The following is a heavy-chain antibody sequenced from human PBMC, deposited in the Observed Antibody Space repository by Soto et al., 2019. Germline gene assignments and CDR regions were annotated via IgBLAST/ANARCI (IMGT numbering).Heavy chain of an antibody. V-gene: IGHV4-59*01. CDR1: GGSISSYY. J-gene: IGHJ4*02. D-gene: IGHD6-19*01. CDR2: IYYRGST. CDR3: AKTGGSGWHLSD. Sequence: PSETLSLSCTVSGGSISSYYWSWIRQPPGKGLEWIGYIYYRGSTNYNPSLKSRVTISVATSKNQFSLKLSSVTAADTAVYYCAKTGGSGWHLSDWGQGILVTVSS.